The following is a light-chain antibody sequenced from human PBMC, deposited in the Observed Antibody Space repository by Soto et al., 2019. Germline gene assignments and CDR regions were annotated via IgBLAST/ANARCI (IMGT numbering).Light chain of an antibody. V-gene: IGKV1-5*03. J-gene: IGKJ2*01. CDR3: QQYNSYPYT. CDR2: KAS. CDR1: QSISSW. Sequence: DIQMTQSPSTLSASVGDRVTITCRASQSISSWLAWFQQKTGKAPKLLIYKASSLESGVPSRFSGSGSATEFTLPISSLQADDFATYYCQQYNSYPYTFGQGTKLEIK.